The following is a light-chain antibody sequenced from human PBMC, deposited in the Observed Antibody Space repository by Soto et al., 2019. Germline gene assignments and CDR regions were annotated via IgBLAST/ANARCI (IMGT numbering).Light chain of an antibody. J-gene: IGKJ4*01. V-gene: IGKV3-20*01. CDR2: GAS. Sequence: EIVLTQSPGTLSFSPGERATLSCRASQSVSINYVAWYQQRPGQAPRLLIYGASGRATGIPDMFSGSESGTESTLTISSLQSEDFAVYYCQQYIRWPLTFGGGTKVDIK. CDR3: QQYIRWPLT. CDR1: QSVSINY.